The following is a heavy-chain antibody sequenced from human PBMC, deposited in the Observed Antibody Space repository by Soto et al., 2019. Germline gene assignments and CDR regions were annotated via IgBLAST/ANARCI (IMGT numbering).Heavy chain of an antibody. CDR3: ARGQGYYYDSSDSNWFDP. Sequence: PSETLSLTCTVSGGSISSGDYYWSWIRQPPGKGLEWIGYIFNSGRTYYSPSLKRRVTISLGTSKDQFSLKVGSVTAADTAVYYCARGQGYYYDSSDSNWFDPWGQGTLVTVSS. CDR1: GGSISSGDYY. V-gene: IGHV4-30-4*01. CDR2: IFNSGRT. J-gene: IGHJ5*02. D-gene: IGHD3-22*01.